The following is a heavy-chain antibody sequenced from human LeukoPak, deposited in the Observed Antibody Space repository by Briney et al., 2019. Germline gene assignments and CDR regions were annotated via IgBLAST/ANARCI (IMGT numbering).Heavy chain of an antibody. CDR3: ARYHCSGGSCYPDY. J-gene: IGHJ4*02. CDR1: GYTFTSYG. CDR2: IRAYNGNT. V-gene: IGHV1-18*01. Sequence: ASVKVSCKASGYTFTSYGISWVRQAPGQGLEWMGWIRAYNGNTNYAQKLQGRVTMTTDTSTSTAYMELRSLRSDDTAVYYCARYHCSGGSCYPDYWGQGTLVTVSS. D-gene: IGHD2-15*01.